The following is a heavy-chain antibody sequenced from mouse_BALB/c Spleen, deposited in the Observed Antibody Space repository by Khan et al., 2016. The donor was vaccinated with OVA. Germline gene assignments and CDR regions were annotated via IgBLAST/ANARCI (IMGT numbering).Heavy chain of an antibody. CDR2: IRYEGNS. CDR3: ARGGSSGPAWFTY. CDR1: GYSITSGYF. D-gene: IGHD3-1*01. Sequence: EVQLQESGPGLVKPSQSLSLTCSVTGYSITSGYFWNWIRQFPGNNLEWMGYIRYEGNSNYNPSLKNRISITRDTSKNQFFLKLNSVTPEDTATYYCARGGSSGPAWFTYWGQGTLVTVSA. V-gene: IGHV3-6*02. J-gene: IGHJ3*01.